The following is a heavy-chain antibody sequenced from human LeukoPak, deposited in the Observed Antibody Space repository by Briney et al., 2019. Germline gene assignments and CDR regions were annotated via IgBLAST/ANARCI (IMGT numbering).Heavy chain of an antibody. V-gene: IGHV3-21*01. D-gene: IGHD3-3*01. Sequence: PGGSLRLSCAASGFTFSSYSMNWVRQAPGKGLEWVSSISSSSSYIYYADSVKGRFTISRDNAKNSLYLQVNSLRAEDTAVYYCARDGDQYDFWSGYGLDYWGQGTLVTVSS. CDR2: ISSSSSYI. J-gene: IGHJ4*02. CDR1: GFTFSSYS. CDR3: ARDGDQYDFWSGYGLDY.